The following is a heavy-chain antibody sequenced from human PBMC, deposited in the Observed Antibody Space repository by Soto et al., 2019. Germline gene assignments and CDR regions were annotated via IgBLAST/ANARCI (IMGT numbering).Heavy chain of an antibody. CDR1: GYIFTNNG. Sequence: ASVKVSCKASGYIFTNNGINWVRQATGQGLEWMGWMNPNNGNTGFAQKFQGRVTLTRDTSISTAYMELTSLIVEDTAVYYCSTAGDSGAWISHWGQGTHVTVSS. V-gene: IGHV1-8*02. D-gene: IGHD7-27*01. CDR2: MNPNNGNT. CDR3: STAGDSGAWISH. J-gene: IGHJ4*02.